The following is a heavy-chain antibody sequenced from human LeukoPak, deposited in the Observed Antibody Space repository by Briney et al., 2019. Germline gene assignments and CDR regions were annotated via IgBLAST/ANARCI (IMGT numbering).Heavy chain of an antibody. CDR1: GFTFSNAW. CDR2: IKSKTDGGTT. V-gene: IGHV3-15*07. D-gene: IGHD3-22*01. CDR3: TTLTYYYDSSGYPSPQIDY. J-gene: IGHJ4*02. Sequence: PGGSLRLSCAASGFTFSNAWMNWVRQAPGKGLEWVGRIKSKTDGGTTDYAAPVKGRFTISRDDSKNTLYLQMNSLKTEGTAVYYCTTLTYYYDSSGYPSPQIDYWGQGTLVTVSS.